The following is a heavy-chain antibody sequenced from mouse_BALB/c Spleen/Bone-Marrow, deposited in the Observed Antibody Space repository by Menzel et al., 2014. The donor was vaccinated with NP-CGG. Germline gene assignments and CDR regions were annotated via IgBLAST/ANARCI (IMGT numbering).Heavy chain of an antibody. CDR1: GYTFTDYY. J-gene: IGHJ2*01. Sequence: VQLQQSGPELVKPGASVKISCKASGYTFTDYYINWVKQTPGQGLEWIGWIYPGSGNTKYNEKFKGKATLTVDTSSSTAYMQLSSLTSEDTAVYFCARENYGSSYYFDYWGQGTTLTISS. D-gene: IGHD1-1*01. CDR2: IYPGSGNT. V-gene: IGHV1-84*02. CDR3: ARENYGSSYYFDY.